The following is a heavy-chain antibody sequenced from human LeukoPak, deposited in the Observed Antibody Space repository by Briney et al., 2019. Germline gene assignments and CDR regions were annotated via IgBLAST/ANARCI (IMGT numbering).Heavy chain of an antibody. Sequence: GGSLRLSCAASGFTFDDYAMHWVRQAPGKGPEWVAWISSSTGTVYYADSVKGRFTISRDNAKNSVYLQMNSLRAEDTAVYYCARDPTARQNWDDFTLDYWGQGALVTVSS. V-gene: IGHV3-48*03. CDR3: ARDPTARQNWDDFTLDY. J-gene: IGHJ4*02. CDR2: ISSSTGTV. CDR1: GFTFDDYA. D-gene: IGHD1-1*01.